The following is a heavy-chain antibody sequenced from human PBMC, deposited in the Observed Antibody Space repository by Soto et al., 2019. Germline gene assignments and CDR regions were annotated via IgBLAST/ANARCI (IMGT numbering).Heavy chain of an antibody. V-gene: IGHV4-61*01. D-gene: IGHD3-10*01. CDR2: TSHSGRT. CDR3: SYGSSFDY. Sequence: SETLSLTCTVSGASLRSGSYYWSWIRQPPGKGLEWIGYTSHSGRTNYDPSLKSRLTMSVDTSQNQFSLQLNSVTAADTAVYYCSYGSSFDYWGQGTLVTVSS. J-gene: IGHJ4*02. CDR1: GASLRSGSYY.